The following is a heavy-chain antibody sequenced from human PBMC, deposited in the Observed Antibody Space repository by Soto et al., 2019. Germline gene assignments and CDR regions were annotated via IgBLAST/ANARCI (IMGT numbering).Heavy chain of an antibody. CDR1: GGSFSGYY. CDR3: ARALRYSYYYGSGSYGYFDY. Sequence: PSETLSLTCAVYGGSFSGYYWSWIRQPPGKGLEWIGEINHSGSTNYNPSLKSRVTISVDTSKNQFSLKLSSVTAADTAVYYCARALRYSYYYGSGSYGYFDYWGQGTLVTVSS. V-gene: IGHV4-34*01. J-gene: IGHJ4*02. D-gene: IGHD3-10*01. CDR2: INHSGST.